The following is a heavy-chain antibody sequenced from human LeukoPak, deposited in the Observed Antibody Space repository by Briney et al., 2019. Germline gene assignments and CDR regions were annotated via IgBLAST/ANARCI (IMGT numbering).Heavy chain of an antibody. Sequence: PGGSLRLSCAASGFTFSSYAMSWVRQAPGKGLEWVSAISGSGGSTYYADSVKGRFTISRDNSKNTLYLQMNSLRAEDTAVYYCAKDYAYLVGAAYFDYWGQGTLVTVSS. V-gene: IGHV3-23*01. D-gene: IGHD1-26*01. J-gene: IGHJ4*02. CDR3: AKDYAYLVGAAYFDY. CDR1: GFTFSSYA. CDR2: ISGSGGST.